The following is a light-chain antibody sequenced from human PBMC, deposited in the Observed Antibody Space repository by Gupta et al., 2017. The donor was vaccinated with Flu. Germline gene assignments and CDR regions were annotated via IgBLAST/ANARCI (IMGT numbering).Light chain of an antibody. J-gene: IGKJ3*01. Sequence: GERATLSCRASQSVSSYLAWYQQKPGQAPRLLIYDASNRSTGIPARFSGSGSGTDFTLTISSLEPEDFAVYYCQQRSNWPPFTFGPGTKVDIK. CDR2: DAS. CDR1: QSVSSY. V-gene: IGKV3-11*01. CDR3: QQRSNWPPFT.